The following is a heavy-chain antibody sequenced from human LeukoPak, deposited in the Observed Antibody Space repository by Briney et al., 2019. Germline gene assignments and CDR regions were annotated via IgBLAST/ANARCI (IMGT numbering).Heavy chain of an antibody. D-gene: IGHD1-26*01. CDR1: GGSISSYY. CDR2: IYYSGST. Sequence: SETLSLTCTVSGGSISSYYWSWIRQPPGKGLEWIGYIYYSGSTNYNPSLKSRVTISVDTSKNHFSLTLSSVTAADTAVYYCARVGGGSYYRHFDYWGQGILVSVSS. V-gene: IGHV4-59*01. CDR3: ARVGGGSYYRHFDY. J-gene: IGHJ4*02.